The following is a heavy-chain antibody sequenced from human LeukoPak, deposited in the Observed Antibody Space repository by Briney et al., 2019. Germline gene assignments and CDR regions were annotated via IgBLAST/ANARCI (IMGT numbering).Heavy chain of an antibody. J-gene: IGHJ4*02. Sequence: PGGSLGLSCAASGFTFSSYGMHWVRQAPGKGLEWVAVIWYDGSNKYYADSVKGRFTISRDNSKNTLYLQTNSLRAEDTAVYYCACGRYSSSWYVDYWGQGTLVTVSS. D-gene: IGHD6-13*01. CDR3: ACGRYSSSWYVDY. V-gene: IGHV3-33*01. CDR1: GFTFSSYG. CDR2: IWYDGSNK.